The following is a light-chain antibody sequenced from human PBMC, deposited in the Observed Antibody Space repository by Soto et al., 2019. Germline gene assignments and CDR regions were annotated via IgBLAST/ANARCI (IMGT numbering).Light chain of an antibody. CDR2: VNS. V-gene: IGLV1-40*01. Sequence: QSVLTQPPSVSGAPGQRVTISCTGTSSNIGAGYDVHWYQQLPGTAPKLLIYVNSNRPSGVPDRFSGSKSGTSASLAISGLQAEDEADYYCKSYASSLSGSVFGGGTKLTVL. J-gene: IGLJ3*02. CDR1: SSNIGAGYD. CDR3: KSYASSLSGSV.